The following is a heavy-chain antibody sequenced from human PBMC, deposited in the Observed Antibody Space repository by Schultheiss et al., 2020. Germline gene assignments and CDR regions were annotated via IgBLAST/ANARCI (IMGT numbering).Heavy chain of an antibody. D-gene: IGHD6-6*01. CDR1: GGSVSSGSYY. J-gene: IGHJ6*02. CDR2: IYHSGST. Sequence: SETLSLTCTVSGGSVSSGSYYWRWIRQPPGKGLEWIGYIYHSGSTYYNPSLKSRVTISVDRSKNQFSLKLSSVTAADTAVYYCAREPLPEDSSSSRHYYYGMDVWGQGTTVTVSS. CDR3: AREPLPEDSSSSRHYYYGMDV. V-gene: IGHV4-30-2*01.